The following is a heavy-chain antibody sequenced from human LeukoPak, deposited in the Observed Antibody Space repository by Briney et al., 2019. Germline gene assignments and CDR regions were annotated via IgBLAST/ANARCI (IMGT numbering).Heavy chain of an antibody. Sequence: SVKVSCKASGYTFTGYYMHWVRQAPGQGLEWMGGIIPIFGTANYAQKFQGRVTITADKSTSTAYMELSSLRSEDTAVYYCARVGDDYGDYGPFDIWGQGTMVTVSS. CDR3: ARVGDDYGDYGPFDI. CDR2: IIPIFGTA. V-gene: IGHV1-69*06. D-gene: IGHD4-17*01. CDR1: GYTFTGYY. J-gene: IGHJ3*02.